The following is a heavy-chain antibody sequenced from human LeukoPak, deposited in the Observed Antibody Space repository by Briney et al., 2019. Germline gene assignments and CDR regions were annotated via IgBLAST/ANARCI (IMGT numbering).Heavy chain of an antibody. CDR2: IYPGDSDT. Sequence: GESLKISCKGSGYSFTSYWIGWVREKPGKGLEWMGIIYPGDSDTRYSPSFQGQVTISADKSISTAYLQWSSLKASDTAMYYCARHFKGGYSGYDGFIDYWGQGTLVTVSS. V-gene: IGHV5-51*01. D-gene: IGHD5-12*01. J-gene: IGHJ4*02. CDR3: ARHFKGGYSGYDGFIDY. CDR1: GYSFTSYW.